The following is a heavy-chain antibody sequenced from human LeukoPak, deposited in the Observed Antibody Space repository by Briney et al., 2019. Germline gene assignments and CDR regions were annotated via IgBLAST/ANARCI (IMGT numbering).Heavy chain of an antibody. D-gene: IGHD3-22*01. J-gene: IGHJ4*02. CDR3: ARQGDYYDPDY. CDR2: IYYSGST. CDR1: GGSISSSRYY. V-gene: IGHV4-39*01. Sequence: SETLSLTCTVSGGSISSSRYYWGWIRQPPGKGLEWIGSIYYSGSTYYNPSLKSRVTISVDTSKNQFSLKLSSVTAADTAVYYCARQGDYYDPDYWGQGTLVTVSS.